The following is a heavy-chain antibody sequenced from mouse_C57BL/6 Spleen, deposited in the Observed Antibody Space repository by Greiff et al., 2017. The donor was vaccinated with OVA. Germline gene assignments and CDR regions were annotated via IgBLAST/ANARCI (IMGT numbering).Heavy chain of an antibody. D-gene: IGHD1-1*01. CDR3: AREDSSPYYFDY. J-gene: IGHJ2*01. CDR2: IYPGDGDT. V-gene: IGHV1-80*01. Sequence: VQLQQSGAELVKPGASVKISCKASGYAFSSYWMNWVKQRPGKGLEWIGQIYPGDGDTNYNGKFKGKATLTADKSSSTAYMQLSSLTSEDSAVYFCAREDSSPYYFDYWGQGTTLTVSS. CDR1: GYAFSSYW.